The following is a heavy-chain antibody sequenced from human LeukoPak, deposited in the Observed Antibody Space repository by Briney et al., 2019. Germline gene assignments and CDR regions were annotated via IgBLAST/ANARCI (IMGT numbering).Heavy chain of an antibody. Sequence: ASVKVSCKASGYTFTSYGISWVRQAPGQGLEWMGWISAYNGNTNYAQKLQGRVTMTTDTSTSTAYMELRSLRSDDTAVYYCARDMRPKTYYYDSSGYPSDYWGQGTLVTVSS. V-gene: IGHV1-18*01. CDR2: ISAYNGNT. D-gene: IGHD3-22*01. J-gene: IGHJ4*02. CDR1: GYTFTSYG. CDR3: ARDMRPKTYYYDSSGYPSDY.